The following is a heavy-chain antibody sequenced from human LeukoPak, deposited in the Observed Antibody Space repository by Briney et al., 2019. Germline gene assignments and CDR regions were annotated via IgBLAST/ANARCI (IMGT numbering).Heavy chain of an antibody. D-gene: IGHD3-3*01. CDR1: GGSISGYY. J-gene: IGHJ4*02. CDR2: IYYSGNT. V-gene: IGHV4-59*01. CDR3: ARGKRGLITIFGVVIQYYFDY. Sequence: SETLSLTCTVSGGSISGYYWSWIRQPPGKGLECVGYIYYSGNTNYNPSLKSRVTISLDTSKSQFSLNLSSVTAADTAVYYCARGKRGLITIFGVVIQYYFDYWGQGTLVTVSS.